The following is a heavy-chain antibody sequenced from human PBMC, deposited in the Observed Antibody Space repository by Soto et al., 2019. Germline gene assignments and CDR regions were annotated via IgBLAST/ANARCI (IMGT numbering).Heavy chain of an antibody. CDR2: IYYSGST. V-gene: IGHV4-30-4*01. D-gene: IGHD3-9*01. CDR1: GGSISSGDYY. J-gene: IGHJ6*02. CDR3: ARDLGDILTDGMDV. Sequence: SETLSLTCTVSGGSISSGDYYWSWIRQPPGKGLEWIGYIYYSGSTYYNPSLKSRVTISVDTSKNQFSLKLSSVTAADTAVYYCARDLGDILTDGMDVWGQGTTVTVSS.